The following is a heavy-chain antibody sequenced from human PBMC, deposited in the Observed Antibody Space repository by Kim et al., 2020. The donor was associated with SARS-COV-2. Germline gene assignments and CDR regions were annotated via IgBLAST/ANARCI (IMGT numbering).Heavy chain of an antibody. CDR1: GYTFTSYA. J-gene: IGHJ6*01. CDR3: ARAQGIYCSSTSCRYGMDV. CDR2: INAGNGNT. D-gene: IGHD2-2*01. V-gene: IGHV1-3*01. Sequence: ASVKVSCKASGYTFTSYAMHWLRQAPGQRLEWMGWINAGNGNTKYSQKFQGRVTITREPSASTAYMEATTLRSEDTAVYYCARAQGIYCSSTSCRYGMDV.